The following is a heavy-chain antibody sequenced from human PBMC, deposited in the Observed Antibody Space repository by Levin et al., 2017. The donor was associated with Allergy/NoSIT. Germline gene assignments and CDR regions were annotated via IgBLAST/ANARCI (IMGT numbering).Heavy chain of an antibody. D-gene: IGHD5-18*01. V-gene: IGHV3-23*01. CDR3: AKSRGYSSGWYFDY. Sequence: GESLKISCAASGFTFTSYAMSWVRQAPGKGLEWVSTISGSGGRLFYADSVQGRFTVSRDNSKNTVYLQMNSLRAEDTAVYYCAKSRGYSSGWYFDYWGQGTLVTVSS. CDR1: GFTFTSYA. J-gene: IGHJ4*02. CDR2: ISGSGGRL.